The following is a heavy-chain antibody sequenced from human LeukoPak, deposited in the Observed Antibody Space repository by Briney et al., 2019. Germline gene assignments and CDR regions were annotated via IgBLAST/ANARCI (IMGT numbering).Heavy chain of an antibody. V-gene: IGHV3-74*01. Sequence: GGSLRLSCAASGFTFSSYWMHWVRQGPGKGLVWVSRIKSDGSSTSYADSVKGRFTISRDNSKNTLYLQMNSLRDEDTAVYYCARESGYHGSGFDPWGQGTLVTVSS. CDR1: GFTFSSYW. CDR3: ARESGYHGSGFDP. CDR2: IKSDGSST. J-gene: IGHJ5*02. D-gene: IGHD3-10*01.